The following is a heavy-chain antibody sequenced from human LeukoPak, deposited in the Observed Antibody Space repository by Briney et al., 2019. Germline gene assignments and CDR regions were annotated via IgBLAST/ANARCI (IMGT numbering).Heavy chain of an antibody. CDR1: GFTFSSYS. CDR2: ISSSSSYI. J-gene: IGHJ4*02. V-gene: IGHV3-21*04. D-gene: IGHD6-19*01. CDR3: AREYLQVSSGWHY. Sequence: PGGSLRLSCAASGFTFSSYSMNWVRQAPGKGLEWVSSISSSSSYIYYADSVKGRFTISRDNAKNSLYLQMNSLRSDDTAVYYCAREYLQVSSGWHYWGQGTLVTVSS.